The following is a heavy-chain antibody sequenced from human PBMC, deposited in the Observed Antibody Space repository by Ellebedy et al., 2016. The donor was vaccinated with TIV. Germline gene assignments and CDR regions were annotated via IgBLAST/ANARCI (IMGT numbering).Heavy chain of an antibody. CDR2: IWYDGSNK. V-gene: IGHV3-33*01. CDR1: GFTFSSYG. J-gene: IGHJ4*02. CDR3: ARDMMELGYCSGSSCHSLDY. D-gene: IGHD2-15*01. Sequence: GGSLRLXCAASGFTFSSYGMHWVRQAPGKGLEWVAVIWYDGSNKYYADSVKGRFTISRDNSKNTLYLQMNSLRAEDTAVYYCARDMMELGYCSGSSCHSLDYWGQGTLVTVSS.